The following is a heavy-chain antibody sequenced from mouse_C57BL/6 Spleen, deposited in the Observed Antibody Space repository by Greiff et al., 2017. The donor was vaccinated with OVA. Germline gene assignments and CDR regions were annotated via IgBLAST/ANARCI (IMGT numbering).Heavy chain of an antibody. CDR1: GYTFTDYY. CDR3: ARRGENYYGSSYYFDY. CDR2: INPNNGGT. D-gene: IGHD1-1*01. V-gene: IGHV1-26*01. J-gene: IGHJ2*01. Sequence: VHVKQSGPELVKPGASVKISCKASGYTFTDYYMNWVKQSHGKSLEWIGDINPNNGGTSYNQKFKGKATLTVDKSSSTAYMELRSLTSEDSAVYYCARRGENYYGSSYYFDYWGQGTTLTVSS.